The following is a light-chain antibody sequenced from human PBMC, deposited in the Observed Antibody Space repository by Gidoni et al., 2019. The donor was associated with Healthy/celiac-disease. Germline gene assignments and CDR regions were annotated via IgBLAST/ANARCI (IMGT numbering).Light chain of an antibody. V-gene: IGLV3-10*01. CDR3: YSTDSSGNHRGV. J-gene: IGLJ3*02. CDR1: ALPKKY. Sequence: SYELTQPPPVPVSPGKPARITCSGDALPKKYAYWYQQKSGQAPVLVIYEDSKRPPGIPERFSGSSSGTMDTLTISGAQVEDEADYYCYSTDSSGNHRGVFGGGTKLTVL. CDR2: EDS.